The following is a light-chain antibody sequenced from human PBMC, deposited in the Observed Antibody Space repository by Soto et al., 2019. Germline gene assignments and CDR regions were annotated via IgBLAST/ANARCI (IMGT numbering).Light chain of an antibody. CDR3: QTWGTGPLV. V-gene: IGLV4-69*01. CDR1: SGHSSYA. J-gene: IGLJ2*01. CDR2: LNSDGSH. Sequence: QLVLTQSPSASASLGASVKLICTLSSGHSSYAIAWHQQQPEKGPRYLMKLNSDGSHSKGDGIPDRFSGSSSGAERYLTISSLQSEDEADYYCQTWGTGPLVFGGGTKLTVL.